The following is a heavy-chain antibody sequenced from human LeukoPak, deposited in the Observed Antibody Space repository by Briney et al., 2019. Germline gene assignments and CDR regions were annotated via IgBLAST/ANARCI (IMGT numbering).Heavy chain of an antibody. CDR3: ARDHSITGTIDY. CDR2: ISSSSSYT. V-gene: IGHV3-21*05. D-gene: IGHD1-7*01. J-gene: IGHJ4*02. CDR1: GFTFSSYA. Sequence: PGGSLRLSCAASGFTFSSYAMSWVRQAPGKGLEWVSYISSSSSYTNYADSVKGRFTISRDNAKNSLYLQMNSLRAEDTAVYYCARDHSITGTIDYWGQGTLVTVSS.